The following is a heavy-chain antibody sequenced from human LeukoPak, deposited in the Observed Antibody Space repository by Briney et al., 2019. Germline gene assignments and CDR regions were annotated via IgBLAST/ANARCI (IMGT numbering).Heavy chain of an antibody. D-gene: IGHD6-19*01. CDR1: GGSISSSDYY. V-gene: IGHV4-39*07. CDR3: AREARFALPVVGSGDY. Sequence: SETLSLTCSVSGGSISSSDYYWGWIRQPPGKGLEWIGTMFYNGATKSNPSLSSRVTMSIDTSKNQFSLKLRSVTAADTAVYYCAREARFALPVVGSGDYWGQGTLVTVSS. CDR2: MFYNGAT. J-gene: IGHJ4*02.